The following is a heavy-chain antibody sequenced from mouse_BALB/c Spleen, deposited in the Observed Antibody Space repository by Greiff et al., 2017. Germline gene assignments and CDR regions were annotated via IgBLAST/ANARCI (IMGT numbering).Heavy chain of an antibody. V-gene: IGHV1-63*02. D-gene: IGHD2-10*01. CDR3: ARSAYYGNQYYFDY. J-gene: IGHJ2*01. CDR1: GYTFTNYW. Sequence: VMLVESGAELVRPGTSVKISCKASGYTFTNYWLGWVKQRPGHGLEWIGDIYPGGGYTNYNEKFKGKATLTADTSSSTAYMQLSSLTSEDSAVYFGARSAYYGNQYYFDYWGQGTTLTVSS. CDR2: IYPGGGYT.